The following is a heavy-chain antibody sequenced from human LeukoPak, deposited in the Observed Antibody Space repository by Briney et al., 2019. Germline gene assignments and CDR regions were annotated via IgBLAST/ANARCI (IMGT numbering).Heavy chain of an antibody. D-gene: IGHD2-2*01. CDR1: GGSFSGYY. Sequence: SETLSLTCAVYGGSFSGYYWSWIRQPPGKGLEWIGYIYYSGSTNYNPSLKSRVTISVDTSKNQFSLKLSSVTAADTAVYYCAREGTSCPLENWGQGTLVTVSS. V-gene: IGHV4-59*01. CDR2: IYYSGST. J-gene: IGHJ4*02. CDR3: AREGTSCPLEN.